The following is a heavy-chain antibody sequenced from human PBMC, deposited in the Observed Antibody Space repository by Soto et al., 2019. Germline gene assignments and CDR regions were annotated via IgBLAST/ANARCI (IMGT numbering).Heavy chain of an antibody. D-gene: IGHD3-16*01. CDR3: VRDLGPRGYYMDV. Sequence: QVQLVESGGGVVQPGRSLRLSCAASGFTFSSYGMHWVRQAPGKGLEWVAVIWYDGSNKYYADSVKGRFTISRDNSKNTLYLQMNSLRAEDTAVYYCVRDLGPRGYYMDVWGKGTTVTVSS. V-gene: IGHV3-33*01. CDR2: IWYDGSNK. CDR1: GFTFSSYG. J-gene: IGHJ6*03.